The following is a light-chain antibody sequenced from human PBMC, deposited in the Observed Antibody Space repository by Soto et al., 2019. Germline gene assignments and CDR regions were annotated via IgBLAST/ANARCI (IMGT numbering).Light chain of an antibody. CDR3: QQYNDWPPT. CDR2: GAS. J-gene: IGKJ1*01. V-gene: IGKV3-15*01. Sequence: EILMTQSPVTLSVSPGERATLSCRARQSVNNYLAWYQQKPGQAPRLLIYGASTRATGVPARFSGSGSGTEFILTISSVQSGDFAVYYCQQYNDWPPTFGQGTKVDIK. CDR1: QSVNNY.